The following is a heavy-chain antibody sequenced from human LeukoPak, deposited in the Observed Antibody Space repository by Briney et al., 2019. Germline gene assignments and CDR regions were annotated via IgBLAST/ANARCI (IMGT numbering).Heavy chain of an antibody. D-gene: IGHD3-22*01. CDR3: ARLDYDSSGYYPPTPYYFDY. Sequence: WVRQPPGKGLEWIGSIYYSGSTYYNPSLKSRVTIPVDTSKNQFSLKLSSVTAADTAVYYCARLDYDSSGYYPPTPYYFDYWGQGTLVTVSS. V-gene: IGHV4-39*01. J-gene: IGHJ4*02. CDR2: IYYSGST.